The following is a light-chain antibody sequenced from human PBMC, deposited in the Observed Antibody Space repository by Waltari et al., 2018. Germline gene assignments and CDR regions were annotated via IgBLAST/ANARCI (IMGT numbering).Light chain of an antibody. CDR2: DTS. J-gene: IGLJ3*02. V-gene: IGLV7-46*01. Sequence: QAVVTHEPSLTVSPGGTVPLTCGSSTGAVTSGHYPYWFQQKPGQAPRTLIYDTSNKHSWTPARFSGSLLGGKAALTLSGAQPEDEAEYSCLLYYGGARVFGGGTRLTVL. CDR1: TGAVTSGHY. CDR3: LLYYGGARV.